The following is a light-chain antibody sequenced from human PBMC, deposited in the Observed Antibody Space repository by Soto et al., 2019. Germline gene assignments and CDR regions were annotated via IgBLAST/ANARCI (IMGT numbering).Light chain of an antibody. CDR3: AAWDDSLSGQV. CDR2: RNN. V-gene: IGLV1-47*01. J-gene: IGLJ1*01. CDR1: SSNIGSNY. Sequence: QSVLTQPPSASGTPGQRVTISCSGSSSNIGSNYVYWYQHLPGTAPKLLIYRNNQRPSGVPDRFSGSKSGTSASLAISGLRSEDEAYYYCAAWDDSLSGQVFGTGTKVTVL.